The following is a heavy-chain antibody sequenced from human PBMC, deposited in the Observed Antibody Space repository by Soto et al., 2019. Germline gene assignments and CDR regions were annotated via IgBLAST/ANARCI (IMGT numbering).Heavy chain of an antibody. V-gene: IGHV4-59*01. Sequence: QVQLQESGPGLVKPSETLSLTCTVSGASISSYFWSWIRQPPGEGLEWIGYIYYSGSTNYNPSLKSRVTLSVDTSKNPFSLKLSSVTAADTAVYYCARVSPAYGGNSGLDYWGQGTLVTVSS. CDR1: GASISSYF. D-gene: IGHD4-17*01. CDR3: ARVSPAYGGNSGLDY. CDR2: IYYSGST. J-gene: IGHJ4*02.